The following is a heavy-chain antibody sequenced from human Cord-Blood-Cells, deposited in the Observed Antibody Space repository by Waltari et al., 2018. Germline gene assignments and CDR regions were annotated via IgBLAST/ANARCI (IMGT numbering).Heavy chain of an antibody. V-gene: IGHV1-2*02. CDR2: INPNIGGT. D-gene: IGHD3-16*01. CDR1: GYTFTGYY. Sequence: QVQLVQSGAEVKKPGASVKVSCKASGYTFTGYYMHWVRQAPGQGLEWMGWINPNIGGTNYAQKCKGRVTMTRDTSSSTAYMELSRLRSDDTAVYYCARLGGGMRRHDYFPNDYWGQGTLVTVSS. CDR3: ARLGGGMRRHDYFPNDY. J-gene: IGHJ4*02.